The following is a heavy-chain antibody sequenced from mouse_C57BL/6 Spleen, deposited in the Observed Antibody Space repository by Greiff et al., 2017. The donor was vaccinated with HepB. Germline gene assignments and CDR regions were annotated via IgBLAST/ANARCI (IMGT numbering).Heavy chain of an antibody. CDR2: IYPGGGYT. D-gene: IGHD1-1*01. V-gene: IGHV1-63*01. CDR1: GYTFTNYW. Sequence: VKLMESGAELVRPGTSVKMSCKASGYTFTNYWIGWAKQRPGHGLEWIGDIYPGGGYTNYNEKFKGKATLTADKSSSTAYMQFSSLTSEDSAIYYCARRGGTTGYYAMDYWGQGTSVTVSS. J-gene: IGHJ4*01. CDR3: ARRGGTTGYYAMDY.